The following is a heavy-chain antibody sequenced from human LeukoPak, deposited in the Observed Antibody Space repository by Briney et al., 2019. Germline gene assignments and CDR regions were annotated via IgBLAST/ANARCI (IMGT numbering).Heavy chain of an antibody. J-gene: IGHJ4*02. V-gene: IGHV3-30*02. CDR3: AKDRVDYYYDSSGYQGLDY. Sequence: GGSLRLSCAASGFTFSSYGMHWVRQAPGKGLEWVAFIRYDGSNKYYADSVKGRFTISRDNSKNTLYLQMNGLRAEDTAVYYCAKDRVDYYYDSSGYQGLDYWGQGTLVTVSS. CDR2: IRYDGSNK. D-gene: IGHD3-22*01. CDR1: GFTFSSYG.